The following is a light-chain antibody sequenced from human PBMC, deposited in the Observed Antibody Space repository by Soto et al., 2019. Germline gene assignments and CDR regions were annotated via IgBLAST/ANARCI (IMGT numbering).Light chain of an antibody. CDR2: GAS. CDR1: QSVSSSY. Sequence: EIVLTQSPGTLSLSPGERATLSCRASQSVSSSYLAWYQQKPGQAPRLLIYGASSRATGIPDRFSGSGSGTDFTLTISRLEPQDFAVYYCQKYGSSLNFGPGTTVDIK. J-gene: IGKJ3*01. CDR3: QKYGSSLN. V-gene: IGKV3-20*01.